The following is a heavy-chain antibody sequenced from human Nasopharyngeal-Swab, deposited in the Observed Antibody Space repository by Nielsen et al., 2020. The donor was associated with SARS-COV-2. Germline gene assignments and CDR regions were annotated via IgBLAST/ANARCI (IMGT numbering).Heavy chain of an antibody. CDR2: IKQDGSEK. D-gene: IGHD6-19*01. CDR3: ARIGGIAVAADGFGY. J-gene: IGHJ4*02. V-gene: IGHV3-7*05. CDR1: GFTFSSYW. Sequence: GGSLRLSCAASGFTFSSYWMNWVRQALGKGLEWVANIKQDGSEKYYVDSVKGRFTISRDNAKNSLYLQMNSLRAEDTAVYYCARIGGIAVAADGFGYWGQGTLVTVSS.